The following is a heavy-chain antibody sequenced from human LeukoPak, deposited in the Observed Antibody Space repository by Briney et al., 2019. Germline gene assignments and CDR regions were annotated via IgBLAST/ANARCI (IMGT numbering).Heavy chain of an antibody. D-gene: IGHD6-19*01. V-gene: IGHV1-2*02. CDR2: INPNSGGT. CDR3: ARVGLLGGYSSGWTPADY. CDR1: GYTFTGYY. Sequence: PLASVKVSCKASGYTFTGYYMHWVRQAPGQGLEWMGWINPNSGGTNYAQKFQGRVTMTRDTSLSTAYMELSRLRSDATAVYYCARVGLLGGYSSGWTPADYWGQGTLVTVSS. J-gene: IGHJ4*02.